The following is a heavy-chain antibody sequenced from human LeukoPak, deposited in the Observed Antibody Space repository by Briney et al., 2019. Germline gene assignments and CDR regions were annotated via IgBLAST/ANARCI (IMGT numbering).Heavy chain of an antibody. J-gene: IGHJ3*02. D-gene: IGHD1-26*01. CDR1: GFSFIKYS. CDR2: ISSASEYV. CDR3: ARGHSGSLQRLDGFDI. Sequence: GESLRLSCAASGFSFIKYSMNWVRQAPGRGLEWVSSISSASEYVYYGGSLRGRFTASRDNAKNSLYLQMNSLRAEDTAVYYCARGHSGSLQRLDGFDIWGQGTMVTVSS. V-gene: IGHV3-21*01.